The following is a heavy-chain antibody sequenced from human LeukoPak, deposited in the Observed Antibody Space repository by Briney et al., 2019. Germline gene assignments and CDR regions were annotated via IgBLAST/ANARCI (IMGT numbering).Heavy chain of an antibody. V-gene: IGHV3-74*01. Sequence: GESLRLSCAASGFTFSSYWMHWVRQAPGKGLVWVSRINSDGSSTSYADSVKGRFTISRDNAKKTLYLQMNSLRAEDTAVYYCARENYDSSGLDYWGQGTLVTVSS. CDR3: ARENYDSSGLDY. CDR1: GFTFSSYW. D-gene: IGHD3-22*01. J-gene: IGHJ4*02. CDR2: INSDGSST.